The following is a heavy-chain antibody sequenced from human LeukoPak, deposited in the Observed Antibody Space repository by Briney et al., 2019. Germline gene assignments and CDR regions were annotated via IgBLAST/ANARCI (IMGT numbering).Heavy chain of an antibody. CDR3: ARVCSSGRCLDY. CDR2: INHSGST. V-gene: IGHV4-38-2*02. CDR1: GYSISNGYY. Sequence: SETLSLTCTVSGYSISNGYYWAWMRPPPGKGLEWIGSINHSGSTYYNPSLKSRVTVSVDTSKNQVSLRLSSVTAADTAVYYCARVCSSGRCLDYWGQGTLVTVSS. D-gene: IGHD2-15*01. J-gene: IGHJ4*02.